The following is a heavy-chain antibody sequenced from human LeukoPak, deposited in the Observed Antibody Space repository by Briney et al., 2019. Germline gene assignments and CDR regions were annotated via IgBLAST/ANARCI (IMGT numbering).Heavy chain of an antibody. V-gene: IGHV1-2*06. J-gene: IGHJ4*02. CDR3: ARSASTSWLHFDY. CDR1: GHTFTDYY. Sequence: ASVKVSCKASGHTFTDYYIHWVRQAPGQGLEWMGRIILKTGGTEYAQKFQGRVTMTRDTSISTAYLELSGLRSDDTAVYYCARSASTSWLHFDYWGRGTLVTVSS. CDR2: IILKTGGT. D-gene: IGHD6-13*01.